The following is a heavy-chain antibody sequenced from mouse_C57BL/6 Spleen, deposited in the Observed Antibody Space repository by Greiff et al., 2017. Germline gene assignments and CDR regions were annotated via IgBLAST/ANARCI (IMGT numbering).Heavy chain of an antibody. V-gene: IGHV1-26*01. Sequence: EVQLQQSGPELVKPGASVKISCKASGYTFTDYYMNWVKQSHGKSLEWIGDINPNNGGTSYNQKFKGKATLTVDKSSSTAYMELRSLTSEDSAVYYCARGDTTAPFDYWGQGTTLTVSS. J-gene: IGHJ2*01. D-gene: IGHD1-2*01. CDR1: GYTFTDYY. CDR2: INPNNGGT. CDR3: ARGDTTAPFDY.